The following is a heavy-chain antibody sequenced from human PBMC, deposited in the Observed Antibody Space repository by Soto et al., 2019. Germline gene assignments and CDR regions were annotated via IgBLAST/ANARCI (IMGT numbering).Heavy chain of an antibody. CDR2: IYHSGST. CDR1: GSSLSSSNW. D-gene: IGHD2-2*02. V-gene: IGHV4-4*02. Sequence: XXTLSLPFALSGSSLSSSNWWSWVRQPPGKGLEWIGEIYHSGSTNYNPSLKSRVTISVDKSKNQFSLKMSSVTAADTAVYYCARGYPHFDYWGQGTLVTVSS. CDR3: ARGYPHFDY. J-gene: IGHJ4*02.